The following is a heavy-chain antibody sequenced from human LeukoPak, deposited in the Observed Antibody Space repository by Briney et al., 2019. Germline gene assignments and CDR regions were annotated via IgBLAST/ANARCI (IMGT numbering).Heavy chain of an antibody. Sequence: ASVKVSCKASGYTFTSYGISWVRQAPGQGLEWMGWISAYNGNTNYAQKLQGRVTMTTDTSTSTVYMELSSLRSEDTAVYYCATGQDANDYYYMDVWGKGTTVTISS. CDR1: GYTFTSYG. D-gene: IGHD1-1*01. V-gene: IGHV1-18*01. CDR3: ATGQDANDYYYMDV. CDR2: ISAYNGNT. J-gene: IGHJ6*03.